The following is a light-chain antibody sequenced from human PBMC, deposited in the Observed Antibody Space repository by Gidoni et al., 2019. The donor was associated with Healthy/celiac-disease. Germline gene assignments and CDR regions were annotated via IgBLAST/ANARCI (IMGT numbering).Light chain of an antibody. V-gene: IGKV3-11*01. CDR2: DAS. CDR1: QCVSSY. Sequence: EMVWTQAPATLSLSPGERATLSGRASQCVSSYLAWYQQKPGQAPRLLIYDASNRATGIPARFSGSGSGTDFTLTISSLEPEDFAVYYCQQRSNWLTFGQGTKVEIK. CDR3: QQRSNWLT. J-gene: IGKJ1*01.